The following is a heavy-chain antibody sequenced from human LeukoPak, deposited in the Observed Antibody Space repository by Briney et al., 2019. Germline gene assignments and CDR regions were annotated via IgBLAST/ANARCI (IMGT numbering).Heavy chain of an antibody. J-gene: IGHJ4*02. CDR2: TYYRSKWYN. V-gene: IGHV6-1*01. Sequence: SQTLSLTCAISGDSVFSNSVGWNWIRQSPSRGLEWLGRTYYRSKWYNDYAISVKSRITIKPDTSKNQFSLQLNSVTPEDTAVYYCARDHKGYGSGSYYDYWGQGTLVTVSS. CDR3: ARDHKGYGSGSYYDY. D-gene: IGHD3-10*01. CDR1: GDSVFSNSVG.